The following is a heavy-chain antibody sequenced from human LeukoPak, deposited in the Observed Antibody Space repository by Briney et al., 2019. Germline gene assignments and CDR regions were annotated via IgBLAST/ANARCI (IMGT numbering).Heavy chain of an antibody. J-gene: IGHJ3*02. CDR1: GFTFSSYS. Sequence: GGSLRLSCAASGFTFSSYSMNWVRQAPGKGLEWVSSISSSSSYIYYADSVKGRFTISRDNAKNSLYLRMNSLRAEDTAVYYCAKDNTVNAFDIWGQGTMVTVSS. CDR2: ISSSSSYI. D-gene: IGHD4-17*01. V-gene: IGHV3-21*01. CDR3: AKDNTVNAFDI.